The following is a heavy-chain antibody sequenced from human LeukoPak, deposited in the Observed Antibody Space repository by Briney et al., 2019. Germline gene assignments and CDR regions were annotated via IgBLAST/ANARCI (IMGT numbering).Heavy chain of an antibody. D-gene: IGHD5-24*01. V-gene: IGHV1-2*02. Sequence: ASVKVSCKASGYTFTGYYMHWVRQAPGQGLEWMGWINPNSGGTNYAQKFQGRVTMTRDTSISTAYMELSRLRSDDTAVYYCASEPKLRRPYYYYYVDVWGRGTTVTVSS. J-gene: IGHJ6*03. CDR3: ASEPKLRRPYYYYYVDV. CDR2: INPNSGGT. CDR1: GYTFTGYY.